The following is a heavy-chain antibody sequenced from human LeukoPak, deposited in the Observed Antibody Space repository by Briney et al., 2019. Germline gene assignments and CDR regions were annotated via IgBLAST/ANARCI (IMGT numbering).Heavy chain of an antibody. V-gene: IGHV3-23*01. Sequence: PGGSLRLSCAASGFTFSNVWMSWVRQAPGKGLEWVSGMSGSGGSTYYADSVKGRFTISRDNSRNTLYLQMNTLRAEDTAVYYCAKDREYSYVYDAFDIWGQGTLVTISS. CDR2: MSGSGGST. D-gene: IGHD3-16*01. CDR1: GFTFSNVW. J-gene: IGHJ3*02. CDR3: AKDREYSYVYDAFDI.